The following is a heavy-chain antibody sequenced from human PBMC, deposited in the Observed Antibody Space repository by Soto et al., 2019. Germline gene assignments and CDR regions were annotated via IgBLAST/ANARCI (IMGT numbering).Heavy chain of an antibody. J-gene: IGHJ4*02. CDR2: IIPIFGTA. V-gene: IGHV1-69*01. CDR3: AMSFTIFGVAPFDY. CDR1: GGTFSSYA. D-gene: IGHD3-3*01. Sequence: QVQLVQSGAEVKKPGSSVKVSCKASGGTFSSYAISWVRQAPGPGLEWMGGIIPIFGTAYYAQKFQGRVTITADESTSTAYMELSSLRSEDTAVYYCAMSFTIFGVAPFDYWGQGTLVTVSS.